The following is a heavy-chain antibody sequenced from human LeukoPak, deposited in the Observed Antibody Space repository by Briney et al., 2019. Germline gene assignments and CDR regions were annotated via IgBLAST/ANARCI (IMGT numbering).Heavy chain of an antibody. J-gene: IGHJ1*01. CDR1: GYSFTSYW. CDR3: ARLPLSGGSFAEYFQH. Sequence: GESPKVSCKGSGYSFTSYWIGWVRQMAGKGLEWTGIIYPGDSDTRYNPSFQGQVTISADKSISTAYLQWSNLKASDTAMYYCARLPLSGGSFAEYFQHWGQGTLVTVSS. CDR2: IYPGDSDT. D-gene: IGHD2-15*01. V-gene: IGHV5-51*01.